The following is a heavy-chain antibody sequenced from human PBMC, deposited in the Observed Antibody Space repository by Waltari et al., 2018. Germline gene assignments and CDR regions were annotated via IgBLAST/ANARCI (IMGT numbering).Heavy chain of an antibody. V-gene: IGHV3-30*03. Sequence: QVQLEESGGGVVKPGRSLRLSCAVSGFTFSNYGMLLVRKAPGKWLVLVENFANDWSHVYVSDSVKCRLAISRDNFDDTLYLQMNNLRVDDTAVYFCAVSLAGSSWFFPDSWGQGTLVTVSS. CDR2: FANDWSHV. D-gene: IGHD6-13*01. CDR3: AVSLAGSSWFFPDS. CDR1: GFTFSNYG. J-gene: IGHJ5*01.